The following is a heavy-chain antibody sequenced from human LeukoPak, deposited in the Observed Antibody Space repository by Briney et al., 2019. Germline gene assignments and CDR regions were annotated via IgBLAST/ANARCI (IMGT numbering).Heavy chain of an antibody. CDR2: INPNSGGT. D-gene: IGHD3-22*01. CDR1: GYTFTGYY. CDR3: ARTYDSSGYYWYYFDY. J-gene: IGHJ4*02. V-gene: IGHV1-2*02. Sequence: ASVKVSCKASGYTFTGYYMHWVRQAPGQGLEWMGWINPNSGGTNYAQKFRGRVTMTRDTSISTAYMELSRLRSDDTAVYYCARTYDSSGYYWYYFDYWGQGTLVTVSS.